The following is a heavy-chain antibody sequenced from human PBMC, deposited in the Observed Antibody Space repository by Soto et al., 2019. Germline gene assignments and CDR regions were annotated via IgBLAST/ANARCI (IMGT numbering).Heavy chain of an antibody. CDR3: ARERPDGARLDP. CDR2: IYYSRST. D-gene: IGHD6-6*01. Sequence: SETLSLTCTVSGGSISSGDYYWSWIRQPLGKGLEWIGYIYYSRSTYYNPSLKSRVTISVDTSKNQFSLKLSSVTTADTAVYYCARERPDGARLDPWGQGTLVTVSS. J-gene: IGHJ5*02. CDR1: GGSISSGDYY. V-gene: IGHV4-30-4*01.